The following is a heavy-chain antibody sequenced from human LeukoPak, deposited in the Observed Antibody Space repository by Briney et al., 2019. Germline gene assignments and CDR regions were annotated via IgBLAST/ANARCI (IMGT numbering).Heavy chain of an antibody. D-gene: IGHD3-22*01. CDR1: GFTFSSYW. V-gene: IGHV3-7*01. J-gene: IGHJ4*02. CDR3: ARATSRNYYDSSGYFDY. CDR2: IKQDGSEK. Sequence: GGSLRLSCAASGFTFSSYWMSWVRQAPGKGLEWVANIKQDGSEKYYVDSVKGRFTISRDNAKNSLYLQMNSLRAEDTAVYYCARATSRNYYDSSGYFDYWGQGTLVTVSS.